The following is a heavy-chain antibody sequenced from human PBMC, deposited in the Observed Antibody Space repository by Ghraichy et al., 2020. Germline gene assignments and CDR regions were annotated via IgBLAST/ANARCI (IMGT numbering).Heavy chain of an antibody. Sequence: SETLSLTCAVYGGSFSGYYWSWIRQPPGKGLEWIGEINHSGSTNYNPSLKSRVTISVDTSKNQFSLKLSSVTAADTAVYYCARGYYDSSGYYPGYWGQGTLVTVSS. J-gene: IGHJ4*02. CDR3: ARGYYDSSGYYPGY. D-gene: IGHD3-22*01. V-gene: IGHV4-34*01. CDR1: GGSFSGYY. CDR2: INHSGST.